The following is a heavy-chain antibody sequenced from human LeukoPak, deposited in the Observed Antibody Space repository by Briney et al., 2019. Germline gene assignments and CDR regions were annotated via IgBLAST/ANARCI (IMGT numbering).Heavy chain of an antibody. D-gene: IGHD5-12*01. J-gene: IGHJ4*02. CDR1: GFTFSSYA. CDR3: AKDSNTGGYSFGS. V-gene: IGHV3-43*01. CDR2: ISWDGGIT. Sequence: GGSLRLSCAASGFTFSSYAMSWVRQPPGKGLEWVSLISWDGGITYYADSVRGRFTISRDNGKNSLSLEMNSLRTEDTALYYCAKDSNTGGYSFGSWGQGTLVTVTS.